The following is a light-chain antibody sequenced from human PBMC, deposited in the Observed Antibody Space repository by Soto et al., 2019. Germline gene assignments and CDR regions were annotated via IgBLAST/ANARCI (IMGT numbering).Light chain of an antibody. J-gene: IGKJ4*01. CDR3: QQYNSHS. CDR1: QNIFTW. Sequence: DIQMTQSPSTLSASVGDTVTITCRASQNIFTWLAWYQHKPGKAPKLLMYDASILESGVPSRFSGSGSGTDLTLTISSLQSDDFATYYCQQYNSHSFGGGTKVQIK. CDR2: DAS. V-gene: IGKV1-5*01.